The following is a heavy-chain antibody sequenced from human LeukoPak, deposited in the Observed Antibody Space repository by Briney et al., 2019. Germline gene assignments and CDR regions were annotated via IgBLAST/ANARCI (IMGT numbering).Heavy chain of an antibody. D-gene: IGHD1-26*01. CDR3: AREASGNYHVFDS. CDR1: GFTFSTYF. Sequence: PGGSLRLSCEASGFTFSTYFISWIRQAPGRGLQWVGYITNSGRSTNYADAVKGRFTISRDNAKKSVYLEMTDLRAEDTAVYYCAREASGNYHVFDSGGQGTLVTVSS. CDR2: ITNSGRST. J-gene: IGHJ4*02. V-gene: IGHV3-11*04.